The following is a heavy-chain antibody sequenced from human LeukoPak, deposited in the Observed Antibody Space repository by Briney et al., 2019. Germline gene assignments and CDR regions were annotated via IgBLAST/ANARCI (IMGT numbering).Heavy chain of an antibody. CDR2: IYYSGST. Sequence: PSETLSLTCTVSGGSISSSSYYWGWIRQPPGKGLEWIGSIYYSGSTYYNPSLKSRVTISVDTSKNQFSMKLSSVTAADTAVYYCARDKGLSFPHSSWRDNWFDPWGQGTLVTVSS. V-gene: IGHV4-39*07. CDR3: ARDKGLSFPHSSWRDNWFDP. CDR1: GGSISSSSYY. J-gene: IGHJ5*02. D-gene: IGHD6-13*01.